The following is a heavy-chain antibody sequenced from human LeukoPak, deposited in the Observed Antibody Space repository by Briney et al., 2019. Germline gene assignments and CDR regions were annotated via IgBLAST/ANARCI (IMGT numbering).Heavy chain of an antibody. CDR2: INHSGST. Sequence: SETLSLTCAVYGGSFSGYYWSWIRQPPGKGLEWIGEINHSGSTNYNPSLKSRVTISVDTSKNQFSLKLSSVTAADTAVYYCARRAVAGTILYYFDYWGQGTLVTVSS. V-gene: IGHV4-34*01. CDR3: ARRAVAGTILYYFDY. CDR1: GGSFSGYY. J-gene: IGHJ4*02. D-gene: IGHD6-19*01.